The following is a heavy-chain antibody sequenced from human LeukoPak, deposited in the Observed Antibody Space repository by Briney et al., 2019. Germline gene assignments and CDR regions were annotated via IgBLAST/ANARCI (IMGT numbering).Heavy chain of an antibody. D-gene: IGHD1-1*01. CDR2: MSGSGTTI. CDR3: AKDLEAETVFGPLDY. J-gene: IGHJ4*02. V-gene: IGHV3-23*01. Sequence: AGGSLRLSCAASGFIFSNYEMNWVRQPQGRGLGGVSNMSGSGTTIYYAGSVKGRFTISRDNSKNTLYLQMNSLRAEDTAVYYCAKDLEAETVFGPLDYWGQGTLVTVSS. CDR1: GFIFSNYE.